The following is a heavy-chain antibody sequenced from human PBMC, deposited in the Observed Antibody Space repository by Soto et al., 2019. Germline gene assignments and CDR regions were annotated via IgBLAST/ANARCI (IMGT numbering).Heavy chain of an antibody. CDR2: ISGTSTDI. V-gene: IGHV3-21*01. CDR1: GFSFSSYS. Sequence: EVQVVESGGGLVKPGGSLRLSCAASGFSFSSYSLNWFHQAPGKGLEWVSSISGTSTDIYYTDLVKGRFTISRDNVKNSLYLQMNSLRAEDTAVYYCARESDPAKAFDIWGQGTMVTVSS. J-gene: IGHJ3*02. CDR3: ARESDPAKAFDI.